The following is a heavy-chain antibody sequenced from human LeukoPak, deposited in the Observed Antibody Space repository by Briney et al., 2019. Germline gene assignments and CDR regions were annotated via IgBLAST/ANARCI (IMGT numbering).Heavy chain of an antibody. CDR3: ARLSGTHYEAIDY. Sequence: SETLSLTCTVSGGSFRSSSYYWGWIRQTPGKGLEWIGCIYYSGSTYYNPSLKSRVTISVDTSENQFSLKLSSVTAADMAVYYCARLSGTHYEAIDYWGQGTLVTVSS. J-gene: IGHJ4*02. CDR2: IYYSGST. D-gene: IGHD1-14*01. V-gene: IGHV4-39*01. CDR1: GGSFRSSSYY.